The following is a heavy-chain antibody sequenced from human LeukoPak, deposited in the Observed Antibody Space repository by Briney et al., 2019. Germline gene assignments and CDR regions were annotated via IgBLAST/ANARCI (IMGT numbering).Heavy chain of an antibody. J-gene: IGHJ4*02. Sequence: GGSLRLSCAASGFTVSNNYMGWVRQAPGKGLEWVSVIYSGGSAYYADFVKGRFTISRDNSKNTLYLQMNSLRAEDTAVYYCARCGWSPGFFEYWGQGTLVTVSS. D-gene: IGHD2-15*01. CDR3: ARCGWSPGFFEY. V-gene: IGHV3-53*01. CDR1: GFTVSNNY. CDR2: IYSGGSA.